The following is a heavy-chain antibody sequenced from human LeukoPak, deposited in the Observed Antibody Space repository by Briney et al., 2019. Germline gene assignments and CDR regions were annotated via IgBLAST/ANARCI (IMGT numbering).Heavy chain of an antibody. D-gene: IGHD6-6*01. CDR3: ARDGSRGSSSSGVRYGY. J-gene: IGHJ4*02. Sequence: GASVKVSCKASGYTFTGYCMHWVRQAPGQGLEWMGRINPNSGGTNYAQKFQGRVTMTRDTSISTAYMELSRLRSDDTAVYSCARDGSRGSSSSGVRYGYWGQGTLVTVSS. CDR2: INPNSGGT. CDR1: GYTFTGYC. V-gene: IGHV1-2*06.